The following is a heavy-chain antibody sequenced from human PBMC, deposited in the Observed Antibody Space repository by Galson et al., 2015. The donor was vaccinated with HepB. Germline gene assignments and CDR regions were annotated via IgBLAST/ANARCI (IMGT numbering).Heavy chain of an antibody. Sequence: SLRLSCAASGFTFSNAWMYWVRQAPGKGLEWVGRIKSKTDGGTTDYAAPVKGRFTISRDDSKNTLYLQMNSLKTEDTAVYYCTTRSYCGGDCYSAQGTFDYWGQGTLVTVSS. J-gene: IGHJ4*02. CDR3: TTRSYCGGDCYSAQGTFDY. D-gene: IGHD2-21*02. V-gene: IGHV3-15*07. CDR2: IKSKTDGGTT. CDR1: GFTFSNAW.